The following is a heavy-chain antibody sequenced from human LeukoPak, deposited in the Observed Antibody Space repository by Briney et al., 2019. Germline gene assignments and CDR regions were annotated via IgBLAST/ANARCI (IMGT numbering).Heavy chain of an antibody. CDR1: GDSVSSVTDY. V-gene: IGHV4-39*07. D-gene: IGHD5-12*01. CDR3: ASWRGYRGYDYGFDY. J-gene: IGHJ4*02. Sequence: SETLSLTCTVAGDSVSSVTDYWAWIRQPPGKGLEWIASADYSGGTYYNPSLESRVAISADMSKKQISLTLTSVTGADTAVYYCASWRGYRGYDYGFDYWGQGTLVTVSS. CDR2: ADYSGGT.